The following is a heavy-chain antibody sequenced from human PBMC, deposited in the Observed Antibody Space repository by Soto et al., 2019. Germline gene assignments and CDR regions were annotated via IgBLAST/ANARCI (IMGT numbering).Heavy chain of an antibody. CDR2: ISAYNGNT. V-gene: IGHV1-18*01. CDR1: GYTFTSYG. Sequence: ASVKVSCKASGYTFTSYGIIWVRQAPGQGLEWMGWISAYNGNTNYAQKLQGRVTMTTDTSTSTAYMELRSLRSDDTAVYYCARGKPSVTIFGVVITDFDYWGQGTLVTVSS. D-gene: IGHD3-3*01. CDR3: ARGKPSVTIFGVVITDFDY. J-gene: IGHJ4*02.